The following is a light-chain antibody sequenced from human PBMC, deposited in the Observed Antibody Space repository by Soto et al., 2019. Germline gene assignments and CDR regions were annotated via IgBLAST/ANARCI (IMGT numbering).Light chain of an antibody. V-gene: IGLV2-23*01. CDR3: CSYADSNTWL. CDR2: EGS. Sequence: QSALTQPASVSGSPGQSITISCTGTSSDVGSYNLVSWYQHHPGKAPKLMIYEGSKRPSGVSNRFSGSKSGNTASLTISGLQAEDEADYYCCSYADSNTWLLGGGTKLTVL. J-gene: IGLJ2*01. CDR1: SSDVGSYNL.